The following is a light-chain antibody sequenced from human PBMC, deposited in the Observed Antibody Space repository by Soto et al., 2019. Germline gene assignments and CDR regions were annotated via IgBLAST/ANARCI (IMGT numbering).Light chain of an antibody. CDR1: AGDVGNYNR. Sequence: QSALTQPPSVSGSPGPSVTISCTGTAGDVGNYNRVSWYQQPPGAAPKIVIYEVSNRPSGVPDRFSGSKSGNTASLTISGLLAEDEGDYYCSLYTTSSSWVFGGGTKLTVL. V-gene: IGLV2-18*01. CDR3: SLYTTSSSWV. J-gene: IGLJ3*02. CDR2: EVS.